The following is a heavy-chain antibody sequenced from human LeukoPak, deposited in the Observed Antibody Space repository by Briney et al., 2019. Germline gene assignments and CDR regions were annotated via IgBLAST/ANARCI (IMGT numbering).Heavy chain of an antibody. CDR1: GYTFTSYD. D-gene: IGHD3-3*01. CDR3: ARAESPHYDFWSGYYRSRYYYMDV. Sequence: ASVKVSCKASGYTFTSYDINWVRQATGQGLEWMGWMNPDSGNTGYAQKFQGRVTMTRNTSISTAYTELSSLRSEDTAVYYCARAESPHYDFWSGYYRSRYYYMDVWGKGTTVTVSS. CDR2: MNPDSGNT. J-gene: IGHJ6*03. V-gene: IGHV1-8*01.